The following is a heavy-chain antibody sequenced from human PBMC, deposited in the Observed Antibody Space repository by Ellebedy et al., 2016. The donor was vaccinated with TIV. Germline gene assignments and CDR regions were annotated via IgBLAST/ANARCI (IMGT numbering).Heavy chain of an antibody. V-gene: IGHV4-34*01. D-gene: IGHD3-10*01. CDR3: ARARVQYIYVSGSYFTN. Sequence: MPSETLSLTCVVEGGSFNGYFWSWIRQSPGKGLEWLGEINPSGTANYNPSLKSRVTMSVDPPEKQFSRRLTSVTASDTAVYYCARARVQYIYVSGSYFTNWGQGEVVTVSS. CDR1: GGSFNGYF. CDR2: INPSGTA. J-gene: IGHJ4*02.